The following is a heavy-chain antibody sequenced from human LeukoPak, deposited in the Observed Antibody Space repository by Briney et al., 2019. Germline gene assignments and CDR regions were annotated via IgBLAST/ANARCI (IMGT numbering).Heavy chain of an antibody. Sequence: SETLSLTCAVYGGSFSGYYWSWIRQPPGKGLEWIGEINHSGSTNYNPSLKSRVTISVDTSKNQFSLKLSSVTAADTAVYYCAGHNNWFDPWGQGTLVTVSS. J-gene: IGHJ5*02. CDR2: INHSGST. CDR1: GGSFSGYY. V-gene: IGHV4-34*01. CDR3: AGHNNWFDP.